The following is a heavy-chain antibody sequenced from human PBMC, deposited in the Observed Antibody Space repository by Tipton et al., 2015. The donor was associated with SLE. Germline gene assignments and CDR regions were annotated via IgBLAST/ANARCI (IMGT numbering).Heavy chain of an antibody. D-gene: IGHD6-13*01. CDR3: ARASGYSSSWYSNWFDP. Sequence: TLSLTCAVYGGSFSGYYWSWIRQPPGKGLEWIGEINHSGSTNYNPSLKSRVTISVDTSKNQFSLKLSSVTAADTAVYYCARASGYSSSWYSNWFDPWGQGTLVTVSS. V-gene: IGHV4-34*01. CDR1: GGSFSGYY. J-gene: IGHJ5*02. CDR2: INHSGST.